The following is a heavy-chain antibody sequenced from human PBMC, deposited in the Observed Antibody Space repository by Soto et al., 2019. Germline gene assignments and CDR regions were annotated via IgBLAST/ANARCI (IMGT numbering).Heavy chain of an antibody. Sequence: QVQLQESGPGLVKPSQTLSLTCSVSGGSISSGGYYWSWIRQHPEKGLEWIGYIYYSGRTNYNPSRKSRVIISVGTSSNRFSLDLRSVTAADTAIYYCARHSASWQWFDYWGQGTLVTVSS. CDR1: GGSISSGGYY. D-gene: IGHD1-26*01. J-gene: IGHJ5*01. CDR2: IYYSGRT. CDR3: ARHSASWQWFDY. V-gene: IGHV4-31*03.